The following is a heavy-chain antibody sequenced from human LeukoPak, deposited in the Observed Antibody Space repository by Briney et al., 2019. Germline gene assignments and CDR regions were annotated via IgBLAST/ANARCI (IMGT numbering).Heavy chain of an antibody. CDR3: NTYYDSSGYPYYFDY. CDR1: GYTFTGYY. D-gene: IGHD3-22*01. CDR2: INPNSGGT. V-gene: IGHV1-2*02. J-gene: IGHJ4*02. Sequence: ASVKVSCKASGYTFTGYYMHWVRQAPGQGLEWMGWINPNSGGTNYAQKFQGGVTMTRDTSISTAYMELSRLRSDDTAVYYCNTYYDSSGYPYYFDYWGQGTLVTVSS.